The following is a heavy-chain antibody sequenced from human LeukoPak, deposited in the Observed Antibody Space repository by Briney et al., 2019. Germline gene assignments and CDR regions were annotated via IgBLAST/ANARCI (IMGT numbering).Heavy chain of an antibody. Sequence: GGSLRLSCAASGFTFSHYAMTWVRQGPGQGLEWVSTVSESGDSIYYADSVKGRFTISRDNSKNTLYLQMNSLRAEDTAVYYCASDENVDTAISDYWGQGTLVTVSS. CDR3: ASDENVDTAISDY. CDR1: GFTFSHYA. J-gene: IGHJ4*02. CDR2: VSESGDSI. D-gene: IGHD5-18*01. V-gene: IGHV3-23*01.